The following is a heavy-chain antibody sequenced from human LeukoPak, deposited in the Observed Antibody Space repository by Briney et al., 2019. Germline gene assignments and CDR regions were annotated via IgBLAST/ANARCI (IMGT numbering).Heavy chain of an antibody. J-gene: IGHJ3*02. CDR3: ARPYCSSTGCYVDNDAFDI. CDR1: GYSFTSYW. CDR2: IDPSDSYT. Sequence: GESLKISCKGSGYSFTSYWISWVRQMPGKGLEWMGRIDPSDSYTNYSPSFQGHVTISADKSISTAYLQWSSLKASDTAKYYCARPYCSSTGCYVDNDAFDIWGQGTMVTVSS. V-gene: IGHV5-10-1*01. D-gene: IGHD2-2*01.